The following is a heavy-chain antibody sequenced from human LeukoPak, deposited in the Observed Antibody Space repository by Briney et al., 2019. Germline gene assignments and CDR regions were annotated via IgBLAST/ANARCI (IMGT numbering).Heavy chain of an antibody. CDR1: GGTFSIYA. CDR2: IIPIFGTA. J-gene: IGHJ4*02. V-gene: IGHV1-69*13. CDR3: ARGQQWLVALDY. D-gene: IGHD6-19*01. Sequence: SVKVSCTASGGTFSIYAISWVRQAPGQGLEWMGGIIPIFGTANYAQKFQGRVTITADESTSTAYMELSSLRSEDTAVYYCARGQQWLVALDYWGQGTLVTVSS.